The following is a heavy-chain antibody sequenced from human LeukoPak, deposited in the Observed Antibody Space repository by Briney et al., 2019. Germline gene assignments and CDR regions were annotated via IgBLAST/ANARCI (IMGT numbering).Heavy chain of an antibody. Sequence: GGSLRLSCAASGFSVNTNYMTWVRQAPGKGLEWVSVISASGGSTYYADSVKGRFTISRDNSKNTLYLQINSLRVEDTAVYYCTKFSLRGTYSFDHWGQGTLVTVSS. CDR1: GFSVNTNY. D-gene: IGHD1-26*01. CDR3: TKFSLRGTYSFDH. J-gene: IGHJ4*02. V-gene: IGHV3-23*01. CDR2: ISASGGST.